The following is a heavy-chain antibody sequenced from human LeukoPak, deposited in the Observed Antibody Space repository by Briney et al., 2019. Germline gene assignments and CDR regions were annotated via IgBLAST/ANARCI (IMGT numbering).Heavy chain of an antibody. J-gene: IGHJ4*02. CDR1: GGTFSSYA. D-gene: IGHD3-22*01. Sequence: ASVKVSCKASGGTFSSYAISWVRQAPGQGLEWMGGIIPIFGTANYAQKFQGRVTITADESTSTAYMELSSLRSEDTAVYYCARQPITYYYDSSGYYDYWGQGTLVTVSS. V-gene: IGHV1-69*13. CDR2: IIPIFGTA. CDR3: ARQPITYYYDSSGYYDY.